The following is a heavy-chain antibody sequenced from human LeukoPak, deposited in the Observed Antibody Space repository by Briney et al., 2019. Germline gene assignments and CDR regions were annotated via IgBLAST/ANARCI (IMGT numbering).Heavy chain of an antibody. J-gene: IGHJ4*02. CDR3: ARGEYSSSSGSPSLDY. CDR2: ISYDGSNK. Sequence: GGSLRLSCAASGFTFSSYAMHWVRQAPGKGLEWVAVISYDGSNKYYADSVKGRFTISRDNSKNTLYLQMNSLRAEDTAVYYCARGEYSSSSGSPSLDYWGQGTLVTVSS. D-gene: IGHD6-6*01. V-gene: IGHV3-30-3*01. CDR1: GFTFSSYA.